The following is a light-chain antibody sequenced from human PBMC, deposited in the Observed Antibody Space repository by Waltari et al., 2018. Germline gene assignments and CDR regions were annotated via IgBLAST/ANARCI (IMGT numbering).Light chain of an antibody. V-gene: IGLV1-40*01. CDR1: TPNTGAGYD. CDR3: QSYDYSLSGSAV. CDR2: GGT. Sequence: QSALTQPPSVSGAPGQRVTISSTGTTPNTGAGYDVPWYQQNSGTGPRPLIYGGTNRPSGVPDRFSGSRSGTSASLAITGLQTEDEAHYYCQSYDYSLSGSAVFGGGTKLTVL. J-gene: IGLJ2*01.